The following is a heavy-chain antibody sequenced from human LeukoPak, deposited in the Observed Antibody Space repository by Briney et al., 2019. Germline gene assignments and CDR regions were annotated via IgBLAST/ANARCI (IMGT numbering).Heavy chain of an antibody. J-gene: IGHJ4*02. V-gene: IGHV5-51*01. CDR3: ARQSSRYDRGWYDY. Sequence: GESLKISCKTSGYSFTSYWIGWVRQMPGKGLEWMGIIYPGDSDTRYSPSFQGQVTITADKSISTAYLQWSSLKASDTAMYYCARQSSRYDRGWYDYWGQGTLVTVSS. D-gene: IGHD6-19*01. CDR1: GYSFTSYW. CDR2: IYPGDSDT.